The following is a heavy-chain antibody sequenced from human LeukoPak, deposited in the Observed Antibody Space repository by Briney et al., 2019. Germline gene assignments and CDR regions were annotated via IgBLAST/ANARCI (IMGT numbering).Heavy chain of an antibody. Sequence: PGGSLRLSCAASGFTFSTYTMNWVRQAPGKGLEWVSYISSSGTTIYYADSVKGRFTISRDNAKNSLYLQMNSLRAEDTAVYYCARDSRAYSSDWDVDYWGQGTLVTVSS. CDR2: ISSSGTTI. CDR3: ARDSRAYSSDWDVDY. V-gene: IGHV3-48*01. J-gene: IGHJ4*02. CDR1: GFTFSTYT. D-gene: IGHD6-19*01.